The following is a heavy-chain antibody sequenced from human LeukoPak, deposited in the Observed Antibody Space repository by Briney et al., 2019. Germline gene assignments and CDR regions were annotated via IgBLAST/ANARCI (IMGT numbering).Heavy chain of an antibody. CDR3: ARELGKNVFNI. CDR2: IYSAGNT. D-gene: IGHD3-16*01. Sequence: GGSLRLSCAASGFTVSSNYMNWVRQAPGKGLEWVSVIYSAGNTYYADSLKGRFTISRDNSKNTVYLQMNSLRAEDTAVNYCARELGKNVFNIWGQGTMVIVTS. CDR1: GFTVSSNY. V-gene: IGHV3-53*01. J-gene: IGHJ3*02.